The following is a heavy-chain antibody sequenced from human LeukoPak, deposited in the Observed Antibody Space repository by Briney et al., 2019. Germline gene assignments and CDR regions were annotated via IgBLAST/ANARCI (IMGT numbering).Heavy chain of an antibody. V-gene: IGHV3-23*01. J-gene: IGHJ4*02. CDR2: LSGSGGST. D-gene: IGHD1-1*01. CDR3: AKERTSEGYFDY. CDR1: GFTIGDFA. Sequence: GGSLRLSCTASGFTIGDFAMSWVRQAPGKGLEWVSALSGSGGSTYYADSVKGRFTISRDNSKNTLYLQMNSLRAEDTAVYYCAKERTSEGYFDYWGQGTLVTVSS.